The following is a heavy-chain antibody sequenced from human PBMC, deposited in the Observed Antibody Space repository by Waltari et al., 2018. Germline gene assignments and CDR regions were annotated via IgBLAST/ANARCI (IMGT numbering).Heavy chain of an antibody. CDR3: LYDPSV. CDR2: IKDKADGGTI. Sequence: EVLLMESGGGLVKPGGSLRLSCAVSGFMFNTYDMHWVRQAPGKGPEWIGRIKDKADGGTIDYAAPVKGRFTISRDDSKNMTYLQMNSLKPDDTGVYFCLYDPSVWGQGTLVTVSS. D-gene: IGHD5-12*01. J-gene: IGHJ4*02. V-gene: IGHV3-15*01. CDR1: GFMFNTYD.